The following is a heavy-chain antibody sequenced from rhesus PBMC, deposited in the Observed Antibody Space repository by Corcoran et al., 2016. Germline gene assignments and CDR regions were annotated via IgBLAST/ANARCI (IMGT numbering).Heavy chain of an antibody. CDR2: ISGNGGST. CDR3: ARVWGSCWYEYFDY. Sequence: QLQLQESGPGLVKPSETLSLTCAVAGGSIRSNYWSWIRQPPGKGLEWIGRISGNGGSTDYNPSLKSRVTISTDTSKTQFSLKLSSVPAADAAVYYCARVWGSCWYEYFDYWGQGVLVTVSS. CDR1: GGSIRSNY. D-gene: IGHD6-31*01. J-gene: IGHJ4*01. V-gene: IGHV4-173*01.